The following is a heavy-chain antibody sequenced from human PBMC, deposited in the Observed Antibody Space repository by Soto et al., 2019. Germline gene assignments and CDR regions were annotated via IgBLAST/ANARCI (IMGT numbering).Heavy chain of an antibody. Sequence: SETLSLTCPVSGGSISSGVYYWSWIRQHPGKGLEWIGYIYYSGSTYYNPSLKSRVTISVDTSKNQFSLKLSSVTAADTAVYYCARERRIAARPQLDYWGQGTLVTVSS. CDR2: IYYSGST. V-gene: IGHV4-31*03. D-gene: IGHD6-6*01. J-gene: IGHJ4*02. CDR1: GGSISSGVYY. CDR3: ARERRIAARPQLDY.